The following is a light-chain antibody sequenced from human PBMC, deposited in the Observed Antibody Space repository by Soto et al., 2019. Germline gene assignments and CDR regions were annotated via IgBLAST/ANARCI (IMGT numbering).Light chain of an antibody. CDR1: ESVDIN. J-gene: IGKJ1*01. Sequence: EIVLTQSPATLSVSPGERVTLSCRASESVDINLAWYQQKPGQAPRLLIYGASTRATDMPDTFSGRGSGTEFTLTISRLQSEDFAVYYCQQYKNWPRTFGQGTKVDIK. CDR2: GAS. CDR3: QQYKNWPRT. V-gene: IGKV3-15*01.